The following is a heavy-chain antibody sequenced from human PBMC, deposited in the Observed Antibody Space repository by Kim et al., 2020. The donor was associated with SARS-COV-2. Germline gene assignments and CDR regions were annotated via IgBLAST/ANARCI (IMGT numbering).Heavy chain of an antibody. D-gene: IGHD2-21*01. CDR1: GFTFSDYY. Sequence: GGSLRLSCAASGFTFSDYYMSWIRQAPGKGLEWVSYISSSSSYTNYADSVKGRFTISRDNAKNSLYLQMNSLRAEDTAVYYCARSRRGWRGGDCLDYWGQGTLVTVSS. CDR3: ARSRRGWRGGDCLDY. J-gene: IGHJ4*02. V-gene: IGHV3-11*06. CDR2: ISSSSSYT.